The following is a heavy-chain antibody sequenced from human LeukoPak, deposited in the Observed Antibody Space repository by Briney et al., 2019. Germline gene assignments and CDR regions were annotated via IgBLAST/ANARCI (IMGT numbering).Heavy chain of an antibody. V-gene: IGHV3-33*08. CDR2: IWYDGSNK. J-gene: IGHJ3*02. CDR1: GFIFNNYV. Sequence: GGSLRLSCAASGFIFNNYVMNWVRQAPGKGLEWVAVIWYDGSNKYYADSVKGRFTISRDNSKNTLYLQMNSLRAEDTAVYYCARGVYYYDSSGPNDAFDIWGQGTMVTVSS. CDR3: ARGVYYYDSSGPNDAFDI. D-gene: IGHD3-22*01.